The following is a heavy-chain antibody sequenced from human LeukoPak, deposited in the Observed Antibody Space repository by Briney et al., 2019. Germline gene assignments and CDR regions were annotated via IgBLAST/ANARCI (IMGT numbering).Heavy chain of an antibody. CDR2: IYHSGST. Sequence: PSQTLSLTCAVSGGSISSGGYSWSWIRQPPGKGLEWIGYIYHSGSTYYNPSLKSRVTISVDTSKSQFSLKLSSVTVADTAVYYCAGGSGNSGRFDYWGQGTLVTVSS. V-gene: IGHV4-30-2*01. CDR1: GGSISSGGYS. CDR3: AGGSGNSGRFDY. D-gene: IGHD4-23*01. J-gene: IGHJ4*02.